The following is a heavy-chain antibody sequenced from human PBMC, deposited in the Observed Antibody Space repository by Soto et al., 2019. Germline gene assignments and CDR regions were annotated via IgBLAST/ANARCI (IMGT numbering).Heavy chain of an antibody. D-gene: IGHD3-3*01. CDR3: ARGPRTIFGVVIPADYFDY. CDR2: INHSGST. V-gene: IGHV4-34*01. J-gene: IGHJ4*02. CDR1: GGSFSGYY. Sequence: SETLSLTCAVYGGSFSGYYWSWIRQPPGKGLEWIGEINHSGSTNYNPSLKSRVTISVDTSKNQFSLKLSSVTAADTAVYYCARGPRTIFGVVIPADYFDYWGQGTLVTVSS.